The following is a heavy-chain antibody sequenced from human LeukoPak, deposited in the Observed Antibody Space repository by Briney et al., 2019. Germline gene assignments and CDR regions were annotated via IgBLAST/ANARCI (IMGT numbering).Heavy chain of an antibody. CDR1: GGSFSGCY. J-gene: IGHJ6*02. CDR2: INHSGST. CDR3: ARDKRSGYSYTQPNYYYYGMDV. D-gene: IGHD5-18*01. Sequence: PSETLSLTRAVYGGSFSGCYWSWIRQPPGKGLEWIGEINHSGSTNYNPSLKSRVTISVDTSKNQFSLKLSSVTAADTAVYYCARDKRSGYSYTQPNYYYYGMDVWGQGTTVTVSS. V-gene: IGHV4-34*01.